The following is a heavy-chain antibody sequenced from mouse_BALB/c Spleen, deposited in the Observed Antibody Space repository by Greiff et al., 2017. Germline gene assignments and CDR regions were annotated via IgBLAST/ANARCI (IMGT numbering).Heavy chain of an antibody. CDR3: TGGNSAMDY. CDR1: GYTFTSYW. V-gene: IGHV1-69*02. J-gene: IGHJ4*01. Sequence: QVQLKQSGAELVRPGASVKLSCKASGYTFTSYWINWVKQRPGQGLEWIGNIYPSDSYTNYNQKFKDKATLTVDKSSSTAYMQLSSPTSEDSAVYYRTGGNSAMDYWGQGTSVTVSS. CDR2: IYPSDSYT.